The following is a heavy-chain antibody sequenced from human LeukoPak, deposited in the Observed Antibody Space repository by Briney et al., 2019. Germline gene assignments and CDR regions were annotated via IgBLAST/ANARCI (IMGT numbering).Heavy chain of an antibody. CDR2: IYYSGST. D-gene: IGHD3-10*01. CDR3: ARGPPNYYGSGSYSGYYYYYYMDV. CDR1: GGSFSSYY. Sequence: SETLSLTCAVYGGSFSSYYWSWIRQPPGKGLEWIGYIYYSGSTNYNPSLKSRVTISVDTSKNQFPLKLSSVTAADTAVYYCARGPPNYYGSGSYSGYYYYYYMDVWGKGTTVTVSS. V-gene: IGHV4-59*01. J-gene: IGHJ6*03.